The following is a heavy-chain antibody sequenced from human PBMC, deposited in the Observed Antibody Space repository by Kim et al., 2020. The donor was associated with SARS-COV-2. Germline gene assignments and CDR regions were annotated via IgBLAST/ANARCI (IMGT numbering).Heavy chain of an antibody. CDR3: ARGRGSGSYYRGFDY. Sequence: SETLSLTCAVYGGSFSGYYWSWIRQPPGKGLEWIGEINHSGSTNYNPSLKSRVTISVDTSKNQFSLKLSSVTAADTAVYYCARGRGSGSYYRGFDYWGQGTLVTVSS. V-gene: IGHV4-34*01. D-gene: IGHD1-26*01. CDR2: INHSGST. CDR1: GGSFSGYY. J-gene: IGHJ4*02.